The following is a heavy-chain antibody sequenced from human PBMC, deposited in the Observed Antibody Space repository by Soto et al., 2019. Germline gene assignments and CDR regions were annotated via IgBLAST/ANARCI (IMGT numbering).Heavy chain of an antibody. CDR3: RWFHY. D-gene: IGHD3-10*01. Sequence: EVQLVESGGGLVKPGYSLRLSCAASGFTFGNAWMSWVRQAPGKGLEWVGRIKSKTDGETTDYAAPVKGRFTISRDDSKNTLYLQMNILKPEDTAVYYCRWFHYGGQGTLVTV. J-gene: IGHJ4*02. CDR1: GFTFGNAW. V-gene: IGHV3-15*07. CDR2: IKSKTDGETT.